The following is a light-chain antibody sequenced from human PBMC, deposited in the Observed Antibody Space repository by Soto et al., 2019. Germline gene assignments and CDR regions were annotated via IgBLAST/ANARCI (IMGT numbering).Light chain of an antibody. J-gene: IGKJ4*01. V-gene: IGKV2-30*02. CDR1: ISLVHSDGNTY. Sequence: VLITNSTIVSPVSLVHTAAILCRSSISLVHSDGNTYLSWFQQRPGQSPRRLIYKVSDRDSGVPDRFSGSGSGTDFTLKISGVGAEDVGIYLCMQGTQWTRNFGRGTKVEIK. CDR2: KVS. CDR3: MQGTQWTRN.